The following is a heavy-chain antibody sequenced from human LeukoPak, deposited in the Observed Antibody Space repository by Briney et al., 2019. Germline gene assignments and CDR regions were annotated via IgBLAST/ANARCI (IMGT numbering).Heavy chain of an antibody. Sequence: SETLSLTCTVSGGSISSSSYYWGWIRQPPGKGLEWIGSIYYSGSTYYNPSLKSRVTISVDTSKNQFSLKLSSVTAADTAVYYCARLSAAGRAIDYWGQGTPVTVSS. CDR3: ARLSAAGRAIDY. J-gene: IGHJ4*02. CDR1: GGSISSSSYY. V-gene: IGHV4-39*01. D-gene: IGHD6-13*01. CDR2: IYYSGST.